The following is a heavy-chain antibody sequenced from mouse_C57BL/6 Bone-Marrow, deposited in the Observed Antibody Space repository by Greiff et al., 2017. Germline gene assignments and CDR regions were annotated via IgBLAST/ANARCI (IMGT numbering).Heavy chain of an antibody. D-gene: IGHD1-1*02. V-gene: IGHV1-55*01. CDR3: AGNFYYYSGSYYAMDY. CDR1: GYTFTSYW. J-gene: IGHJ4*01. CDR2: IYPGSGST. Sequence: QVQLQQPGAELVKPGASVKMSCKASGYTFTSYWIPWVKQRPGQGLEWIGDIYPGSGSTNYNEKFKSKATLTVDTSSSTAYMQRSSLTSEDSAVYDGAGNFYYYSGSYYAMDYWGQGTSVTVSS.